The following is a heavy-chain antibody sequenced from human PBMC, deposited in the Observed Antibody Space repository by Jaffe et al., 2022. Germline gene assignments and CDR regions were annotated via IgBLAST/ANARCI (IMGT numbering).Heavy chain of an antibody. CDR1: GGSISSSNW. Sequence: QVQLQESGPGLVKPSGTLSLTCAVSGGSISSSNWWSWVRQPPGKGLEWIGEIYHSGSTNYNPSLKSRVTISVDKSKNQFSLKLSSVTAADTAVYYCARLTGDTYDFWSGYYTNYYYYMDVWGKGTTVTVSS. D-gene: IGHD3-3*01. J-gene: IGHJ6*03. CDR3: ARLTGDTYDFWSGYYTNYYYYMDV. V-gene: IGHV4-4*02. CDR2: IYHSGST.